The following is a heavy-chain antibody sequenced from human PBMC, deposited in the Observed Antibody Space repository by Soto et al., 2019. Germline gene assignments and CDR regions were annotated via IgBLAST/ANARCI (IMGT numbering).Heavy chain of an antibody. J-gene: IGHJ6*02. CDR3: ARDRVHVWNYSDYYYYYGMDV. Sequence: GGSLRLSCVASGFTFISYAMSWVRQAPGKGLEWVSAISGSGGSTYYADSVKGRFTISRDNSKNTLYLQMNSLRAEDTAVYYCARDRVHVWNYSDYYYYYGMDVWGQGTTVTVSS. CDR1: GFTFISYA. V-gene: IGHV3-23*01. CDR2: ISGSGGST. D-gene: IGHD1-7*01.